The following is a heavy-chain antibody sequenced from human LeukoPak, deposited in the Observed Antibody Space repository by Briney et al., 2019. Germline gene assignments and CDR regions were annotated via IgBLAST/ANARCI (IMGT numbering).Heavy chain of an antibody. CDR2: INPNSGAT. Sequence: ASVKVSCKAFGYTFTAYFIHWVRLAPGQGLEWMGWINPNSGATHYEWNFQGRVTMTRDTSISTAYMELSSLRSDDTAVYYCTRPPTITTWRIFDFWGQGTLVTVSS. V-gene: IGHV1-2*02. CDR3: TRPPTITTWRIFDF. CDR1: GYTFTAYF. D-gene: IGHD4-11*01. J-gene: IGHJ4*02.